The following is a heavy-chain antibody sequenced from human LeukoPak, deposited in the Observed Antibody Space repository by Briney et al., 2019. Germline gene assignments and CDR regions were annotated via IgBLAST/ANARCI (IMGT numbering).Heavy chain of an antibody. CDR1: GFTFSSYA. CDR2: ISGSGGST. D-gene: IGHD6-13*01. V-gene: IGHV3-23*01. CDR3: ARDRHSTSWLLEY. J-gene: IGHJ4*02. Sequence: GGSLRLSCAASGFTFSSYAMTWVRQAPGQGLEWVSLISGSGGSTYYADSVKGRFTISRDNSKNTLYLQMNSLRVEDTAVYYCARDRHSTSWLLEYWGQGTLVTVSS.